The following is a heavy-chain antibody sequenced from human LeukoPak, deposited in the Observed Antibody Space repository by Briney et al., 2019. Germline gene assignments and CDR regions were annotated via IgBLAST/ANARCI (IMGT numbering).Heavy chain of an antibody. D-gene: IGHD1-26*01. J-gene: IGHJ5*02. V-gene: IGHV3-23*01. CDR2: ISGSGGST. CDR1: RDTLRSSA. CDR3: ATLVGATT. Sequence: PGGCLRLSCAAPRDTLRSSAISSVPQAPGAGGEWVLAISGSGGSTYYADSVKGRFTISTDNSKNTLYLQMNSLRAEDTAVYYCATLVGATTWGQGTLVTVSS.